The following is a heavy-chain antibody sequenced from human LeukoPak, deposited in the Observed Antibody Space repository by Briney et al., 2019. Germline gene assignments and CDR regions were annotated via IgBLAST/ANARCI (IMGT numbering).Heavy chain of an antibody. Sequence: GASVKVSCKASGYTFTSYYMHWVRQAPGQGLEWMGIINPGGGSTSYAQKFQGRVTLTRDTSTSTVYMELSSLRSEDTAVYYCARGHCSSTSCYGRGYYYYMDVWGKGTTVTVSS. J-gene: IGHJ6*03. V-gene: IGHV1-46*03. D-gene: IGHD2-2*01. CDR1: GYTFTSYY. CDR3: ARGHCSSTSCYGRGYYYYMDV. CDR2: INPGGGST.